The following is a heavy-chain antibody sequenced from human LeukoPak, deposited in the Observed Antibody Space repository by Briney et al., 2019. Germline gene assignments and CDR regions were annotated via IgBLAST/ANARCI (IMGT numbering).Heavy chain of an antibody. Sequence: SETLSLTCTVSGGSISSGSYYWTWIRQPAGKGLEWIGYIYYSGSTNYNPFLKSRVTISVDTSKNQFSLKLSSVTAADTAVYYCARVRIDGNSYYYYYMDVWGKGTTVTVSS. D-gene: IGHD2-15*01. CDR3: ARVRIDGNSYYYYYMDV. J-gene: IGHJ6*03. CDR1: GGSISSGSYY. V-gene: IGHV4-61*10. CDR2: IYYSGST.